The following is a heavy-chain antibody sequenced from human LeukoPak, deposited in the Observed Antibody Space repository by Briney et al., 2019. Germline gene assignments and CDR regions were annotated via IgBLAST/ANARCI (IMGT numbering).Heavy chain of an antibody. V-gene: IGHV1-2*06. J-gene: IGHJ4*02. CDR2: INPKSGGT. Sequence: ASVKVSXKASGYTFTDYYIHWIRQAHGQGLEWIGRINPKSGGTNYAQKSEGRVTMTRDTSINTAYMELSRLRFDDTAVYFCARVWSKSGYNYVDSWGQGALVTVSS. CDR1: GYTFTDYY. CDR3: ARVWSKSGYNYVDS. D-gene: IGHD5-24*01.